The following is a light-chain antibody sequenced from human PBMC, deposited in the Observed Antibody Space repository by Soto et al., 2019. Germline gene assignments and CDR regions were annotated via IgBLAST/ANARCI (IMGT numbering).Light chain of an antibody. CDR3: SSYTSSSLYV. J-gene: IGLJ1*01. V-gene: IGLV2-14*01. Sequence: ALTQPASVSGSPGQSIAISCTGTSSDVGGYNYVSWYQQHPGKAPKLMIYEVSNRPSGVSNRFSGSKSGNTASLTISGLQAEDEADYYCSSYTSSSLYVFGTGTKVTVL. CDR1: SSDVGGYNY. CDR2: EVS.